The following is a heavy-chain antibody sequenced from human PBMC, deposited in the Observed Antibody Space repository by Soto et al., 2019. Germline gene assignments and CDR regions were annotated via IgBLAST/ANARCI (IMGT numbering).Heavy chain of an antibody. CDR2: IIPILGIA. D-gene: IGHD3-3*01. CDR3: ARDARFLEWLLDY. Sequence: QVQLVQSGAEVKKPGSSVKVSCKASGGTFSSYTISWVRQAPGQGLEWMGRIIPILGIANYAQKFQGRVTITADKSTSTAYMELSSLRSEDTDVYYCARDARFLEWLLDYWGQGTMVTVSS. CDR1: GGTFSSYT. V-gene: IGHV1-69*08. J-gene: IGHJ4*02.